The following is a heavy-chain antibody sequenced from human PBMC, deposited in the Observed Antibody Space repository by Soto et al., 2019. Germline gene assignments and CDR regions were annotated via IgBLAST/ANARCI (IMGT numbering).Heavy chain of an antibody. J-gene: IGHJ1*01. D-gene: IGHD3-10*01. Sequence: QVPLVQSGAEVKKPGASVKVSCKASGYTFTSYDINWVRQATGQGLEWMGWMNPNSGNTGYAQKFQGRVTMTRNTSISTAYMELSSLRSEDTAVYYCARGIPFKKTYYGRHWGQGTLVTVSS. V-gene: IGHV1-8*01. CDR3: ARGIPFKKTYYGRH. CDR1: GYTFTSYD. CDR2: MNPNSGNT.